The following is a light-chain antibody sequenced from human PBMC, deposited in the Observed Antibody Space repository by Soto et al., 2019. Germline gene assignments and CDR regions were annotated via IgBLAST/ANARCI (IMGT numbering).Light chain of an antibody. J-gene: IGKJ2*01. CDR2: EAS. Sequence: DIQMTQSPSTLSASVGDRVTITCRASQSISSWLAWYQQKPGKAPKLLIYEASSLESGVPSSFSGSGSGTEFTLNISSLQPDDFATYYCQQYDTYSTFGQGTKLEIK. CDR1: QSISSW. CDR3: QQYDTYST. V-gene: IGKV1-5*03.